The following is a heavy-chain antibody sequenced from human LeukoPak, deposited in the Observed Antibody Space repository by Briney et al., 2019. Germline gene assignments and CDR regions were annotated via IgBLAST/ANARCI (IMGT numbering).Heavy chain of an antibody. CDR1: GFTFSSYA. D-gene: IGHD3-10*01. J-gene: IGHJ4*02. V-gene: IGHV3-23*01. CDR2: ISGSGGST. Sequence: GGSLRLSCAASGFTFSSYAMSWVRQAPGKGLDWVSTISGSGGSTYNADSVKGRFTISRDNSKNTLYLQMNSLRAEDTAVYYCAKHLWRDSLWSGEGYYFGYWGQGTLVTVSS. CDR3: AKHLWRDSLWSGEGYYFGY.